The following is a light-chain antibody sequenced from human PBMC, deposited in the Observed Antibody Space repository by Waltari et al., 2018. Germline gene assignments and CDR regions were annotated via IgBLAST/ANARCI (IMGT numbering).Light chain of an antibody. Sequence: EIVLTQSPGTLSLSPGERAILSCRASQSVSNYLAWYQQKPGQAPRLLIFESSKRATGTPGRFSGSGSGTDFTLIISSLEPEDFAVYYCQQRGDWPLTFGQGTKLGI. CDR3: QQRGDWPLT. V-gene: IGKV3-11*01. J-gene: IGKJ2*01. CDR1: QSVSNY. CDR2: ESS.